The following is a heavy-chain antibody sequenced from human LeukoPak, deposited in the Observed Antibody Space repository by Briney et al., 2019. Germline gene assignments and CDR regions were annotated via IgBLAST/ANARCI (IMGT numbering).Heavy chain of an antibody. CDR1: GGSFSGYY. V-gene: IGHV4-34*01. D-gene: IGHD3-16*02. Sequence: PSETLSLTCAVYGGSFSGYYWSWIRQPPGKGLEWIGEINHSGSTNYNPSLKSRVTISVDTSKNQFSLKLSSVTAADTAVYYCARGVNYDYVWGSYRYRWFDPWGQGTLVTVSS. J-gene: IGHJ5*02. CDR2: INHSGST. CDR3: ARGVNYDYVWGSYRYRWFDP.